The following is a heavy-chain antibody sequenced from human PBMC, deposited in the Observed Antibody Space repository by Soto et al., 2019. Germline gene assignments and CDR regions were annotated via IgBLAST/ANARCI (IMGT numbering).Heavy chain of an antibody. CDR2: IYHTGTT. CDR3: ARGWWEREGYLMDV. Sequence: TSETLSLTCTVSGGSINSGGYSWTWIRQPPGKGLEWIGFIYHTGTTYYNPSLKSRVTISVDRSKNQFSLKLNSVTAADTAVYYCARGWWEREGYLMDVWGQGTTVTVSS. J-gene: IGHJ6*02. CDR1: GGSINSGGYS. V-gene: IGHV4-30-2*01. D-gene: IGHD1-26*01.